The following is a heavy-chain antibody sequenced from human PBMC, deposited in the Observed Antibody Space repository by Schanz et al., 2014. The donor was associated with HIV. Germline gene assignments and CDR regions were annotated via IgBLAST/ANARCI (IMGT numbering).Heavy chain of an antibody. CDR3: VGDRVGASARYVAFDI. Sequence: DVQLVESGGGLIQPGGSLRLSCAASGFSVTQGYISWVRQAPGKGLEWVSLIDHTGNTYYADSVKGRFTIFTDISDNTVHAQITSLRADDTAVYYCVGDRVGASARYVAFDIWGHGTMVTVS. J-gene: IGHJ3*02. D-gene: IGHD1-26*01. CDR1: GFSVTQGY. V-gene: IGHV3-53*01. CDR2: IDHTGNT.